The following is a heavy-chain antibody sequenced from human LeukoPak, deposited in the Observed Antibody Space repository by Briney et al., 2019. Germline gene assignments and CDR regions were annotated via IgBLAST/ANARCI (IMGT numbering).Heavy chain of an antibody. V-gene: IGHV1-3*01. D-gene: IGHD6-13*01. J-gene: IGHJ4*02. CDR3: ARGRIAAPPGD. CDR1: GYTFTSYA. CDR2: INAGNGNT. Sequence: ASVKVSCNASGYTFTSYAMHWVRQAPGQRLEWMGWINAGNGNTKYSQKFQGRVTITRDTSASTAYTELSSLRSEDTAVYYCARGRIAAPPGDWGQGTLVTVSS.